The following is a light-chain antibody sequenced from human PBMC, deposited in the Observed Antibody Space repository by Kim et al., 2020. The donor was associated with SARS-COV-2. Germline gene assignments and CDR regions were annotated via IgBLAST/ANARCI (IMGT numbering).Light chain of an antibody. J-gene: IGLJ1*01. CDR2: DVI. V-gene: IGLV2-14*03. CDR3: CSYTYTKTYV. CDR1: RSDVASYKY. Sequence: QSITISCTGTRSDVASYKYVSWYQQHPGNAPKLIIFDVINRAPGVSSRFSSSKSGNTASLTISGLQAEDEADYYCCSYTYTKTYVFGTGTKVTVL.